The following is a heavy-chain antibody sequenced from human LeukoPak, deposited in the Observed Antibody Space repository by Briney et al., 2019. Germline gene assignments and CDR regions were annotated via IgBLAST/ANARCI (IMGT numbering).Heavy chain of an antibody. CDR3: ARGGSSSWYGYNPKNFDY. Sequence: GGSMRFSCAASGFAVSSNYMSWVRQHPGKGLEWVSVIYSGGSTYYADSVKGRFTISRDNSKNTLYLQMNSLRAEDTAVYYCARGGSSSWYGYNPKNFDYWGQGTLVTVSS. CDR1: GFAVSSNY. D-gene: IGHD6-13*01. CDR2: IYSGGST. J-gene: IGHJ4*02. V-gene: IGHV3-53*01.